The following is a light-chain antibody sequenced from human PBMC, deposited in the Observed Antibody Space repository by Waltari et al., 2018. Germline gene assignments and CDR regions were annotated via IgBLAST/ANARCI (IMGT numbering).Light chain of an antibody. V-gene: IGLV1-44*01. Sequence: QSVKTQPPAASGTPGQRVSVSCSGSSSDIGGNPVNWYQHRPGMAPKLLISANDQRPSGVPDRFSGSKSYPSASLAISGLRSDDEADYYCSIWTDSLNGWVFGGGTKLTVL. CDR1: SSDIGGNP. J-gene: IGLJ3*02. CDR2: AND. CDR3: SIWTDSLNGWV.